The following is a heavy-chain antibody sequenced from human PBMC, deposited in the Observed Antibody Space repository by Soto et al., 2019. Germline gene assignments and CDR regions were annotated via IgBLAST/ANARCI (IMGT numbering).Heavy chain of an antibody. Sequence: QVQLQESGPGLLKPSETLSLTCTVSGGSVSSDDYYWSWIRQPPGKGLEWTGFIYYTGGTNYNPSLKSRVTIAVDTSNNQFSLKLSAVTAADTAVYDCARTVGPGLTACFDQWGQGTLVTVSS. CDR2: IYYTGGT. V-gene: IGHV4-61*08. CDR1: GGSVSSDDYY. J-gene: IGHJ4*02. CDR3: ARTVGPGLTACFDQ. D-gene: IGHD2-15*01.